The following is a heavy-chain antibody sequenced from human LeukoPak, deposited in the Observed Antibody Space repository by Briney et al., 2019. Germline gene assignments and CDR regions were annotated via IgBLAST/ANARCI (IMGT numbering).Heavy chain of an antibody. V-gene: IGHV1-18*01. Sequence: ASVKVSCKASGYTFTSYGISWVRQAPGQGLEWMGWISTYNGNTNYAQMLQGRVTMTTDTSTSTAYMELRGLRSDDTAVYYCARDLVAVAFAISKGIDYWGQGTLVTVSS. CDR2: ISTYNGNT. D-gene: IGHD6-19*01. J-gene: IGHJ4*02. CDR1: GYTFTSYG. CDR3: ARDLVAVAFAISKGIDY.